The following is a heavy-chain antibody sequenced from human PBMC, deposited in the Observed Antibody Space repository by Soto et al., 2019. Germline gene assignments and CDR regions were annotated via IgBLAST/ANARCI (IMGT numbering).Heavy chain of an antibody. CDR1: GDSISRYY. CDR2: SYYSGET. V-gene: IGHV4-59*01. CDR3: ARDQGGELLKGSGMDV. D-gene: IGHD1-26*01. J-gene: IGHJ6*02. Sequence: QVQLQESGPGLVKPSETLSLTCTVSGDSISRYYWSWIRLSPGKGLEWIGYSYYSGETNYNPSVKGRVTISVDRTKNQFSLKLSSVTAADTAVYYCARDQGGELLKGSGMDVCGQGTTVTVSS.